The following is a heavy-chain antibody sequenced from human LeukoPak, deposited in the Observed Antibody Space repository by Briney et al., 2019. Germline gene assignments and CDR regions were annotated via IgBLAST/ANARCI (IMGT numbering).Heavy chain of an antibody. Sequence: SQTLSLTCTVSGGSISSGSHYWSWIRQPAGKGLEWVGRIYTSGSTKYSPSLKSRVTISVDTSKNQFSLRLSSVTAADTAVYYCAREFWNYRSGTLQAFDIWGQGTMVTVSS. V-gene: IGHV4-61*02. D-gene: IGHD3-10*01. CDR3: AREFWNYRSGTLQAFDI. CDR2: IYTSGST. J-gene: IGHJ3*02. CDR1: GGSISSGSHY.